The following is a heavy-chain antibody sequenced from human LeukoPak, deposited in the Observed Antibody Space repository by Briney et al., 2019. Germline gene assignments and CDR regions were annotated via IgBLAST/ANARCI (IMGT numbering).Heavy chain of an antibody. Sequence: SETLSLTCAVYGGSFSGYYWSWIRQPPGKGLEWNGEINHSGSTNYNPSLKSRVTISVDTSKSQFSLKLSSVTAADTAVYYCARGRGSSSDYWGQGTLVTVSS. CDR2: INHSGST. D-gene: IGHD6-6*01. CDR1: GGSFSGYY. CDR3: ARGRGSSSDY. J-gene: IGHJ4*02. V-gene: IGHV4-34*01.